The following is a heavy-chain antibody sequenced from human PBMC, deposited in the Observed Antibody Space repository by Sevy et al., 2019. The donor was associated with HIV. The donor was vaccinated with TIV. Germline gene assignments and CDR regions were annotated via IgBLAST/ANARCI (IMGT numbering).Heavy chain of an antibody. CDR2: IHPYDSDT. CDR3: ARPYYDSSGYYIDY. CDR1: GYSFTSYW. Sequence: ASVKVSCKGSGYSFTSYWIGWVRQMPGKGLEWMGIIHPYDSDTRYSPSFQGQVTISADKSISTAYLQWSSLKASDTAMYYCARPYYDSSGYYIDYWGQETLVTVSS. J-gene: IGHJ4*02. D-gene: IGHD3-22*01. V-gene: IGHV5-51*01.